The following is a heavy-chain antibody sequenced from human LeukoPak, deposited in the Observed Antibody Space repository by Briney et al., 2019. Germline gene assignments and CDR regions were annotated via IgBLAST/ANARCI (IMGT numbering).Heavy chain of an antibody. V-gene: IGHV1-18*01. CDR2: ISGYNGNT. Sequence: GASVKVSCKASSYSFNRYGISWVRQAPGQGLEWMGWISGYNGNTNYAQKFLGRVSMTADTSTSTAYMELRSLTSDDTAVYYCARDPDNWNSNWFDPWGQGTLVTVSS. CDR1: SYSFNRYG. CDR3: ARDPDNWNSNWFDP. D-gene: IGHD1-7*01. J-gene: IGHJ5*02.